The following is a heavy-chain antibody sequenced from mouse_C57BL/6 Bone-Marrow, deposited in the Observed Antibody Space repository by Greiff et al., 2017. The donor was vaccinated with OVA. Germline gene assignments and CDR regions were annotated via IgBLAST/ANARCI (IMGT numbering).Heavy chain of an antibody. V-gene: IGHV5-15*01. D-gene: IGHD1-1*01. J-gene: IGHJ4*01. CDR1: GFTFSDYG. CDR2: ISNLAYSI. Sequence: EVKLMESGGGFVQPGGSLKLSCAASGFTFSDYGMAWVRQAPRKGPEWVAFISNLAYSIYYADTVTGRFTISRENAKNTRYLEMSSLRSEDTAMYYCARHFTTGVEEAMDYWGQGTSVTVSS. CDR3: ARHFTTGVEEAMDY.